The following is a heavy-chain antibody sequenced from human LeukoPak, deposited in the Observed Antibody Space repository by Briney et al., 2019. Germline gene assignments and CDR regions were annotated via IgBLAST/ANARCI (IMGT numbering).Heavy chain of an antibody. D-gene: IGHD1-26*01. Sequence: PGGSLRLSCAASGFTFSSYSMNWVRQAPGKGLEWVSSISSSSSYIYYADSVKGRFTISRDNAKNSLYLQMNSLRAEDTAVYYCARDSGSWVKGDYYYYMDVWGKGTTVTVSS. J-gene: IGHJ6*03. CDR3: ARDSGSWVKGDYYYYMDV. CDR2: ISSSSSYI. V-gene: IGHV3-21*01. CDR1: GFTFSSYS.